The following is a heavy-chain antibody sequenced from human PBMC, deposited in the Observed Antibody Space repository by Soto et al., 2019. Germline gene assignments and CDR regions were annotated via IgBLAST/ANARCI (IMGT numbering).Heavy chain of an antibody. V-gene: IGHV4-59*01. CDR2: IYYGGST. D-gene: IGHD3-10*01. Sequence: SETLSLTCTVSGGSISSYYWSWIRQPPGKGLEWIGYIYYGGSTNYNPSLKSRVTISVDTSKNQFSLKLSSVTAADTAVYYCARAGSTKTHYYYYMDVWGKGTTVTVSS. CDR1: GGSISSYY. CDR3: ARAGSTKTHYYYYMDV. J-gene: IGHJ6*03.